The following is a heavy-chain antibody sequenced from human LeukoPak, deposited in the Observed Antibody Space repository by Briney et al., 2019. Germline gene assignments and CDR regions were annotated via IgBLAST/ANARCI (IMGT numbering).Heavy chain of an antibody. CDR3: ARNHIVTGTYFDS. CDR1: GDSISSYY. CDR2: IYASGYT. D-gene: IGHD3-10*01. Sequence: SETVSLTCTVSGDSISSYYWNWIRQPAGKGLEWIGRIYASGYTEYNPSLQTRVTMSVDTSKNEFSLKVDTATAADTAVYFCARNHIVTGTYFDSWGQGILVTVSS. V-gene: IGHV4-4*07. J-gene: IGHJ4*02.